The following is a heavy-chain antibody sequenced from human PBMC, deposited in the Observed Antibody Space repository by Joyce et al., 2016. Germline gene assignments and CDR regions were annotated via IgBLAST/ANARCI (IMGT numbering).Heavy chain of an antibody. CDR3: AKILTATYSSGWFLDY. D-gene: IGHD6-25*01. J-gene: IGHJ4*02. V-gene: IGHV3-30*18. CDR2: ISYDGIYK. Sequence: QVQLVESGGGVVQPGRSLRLSCAASGLTLSNYGVHWVRRAPGKGLEWVAFISYDGIYKYYADSVKGRFTISRDNSKNTVFLEMNSLRTEDTAVYYCAKILTATYSSGWFLDYWGQGTLVTVSS. CDR1: GLTLSNYG.